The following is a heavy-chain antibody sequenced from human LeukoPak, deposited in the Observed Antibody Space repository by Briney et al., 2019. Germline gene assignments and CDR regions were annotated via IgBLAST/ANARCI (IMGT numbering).Heavy chain of an antibody. CDR2: IIPIFGTA. CDR1: GGTFSSYA. V-gene: IGHV1-69*05. J-gene: IGHJ4*02. CDR3: AREPCSGGSCRTFDY. Sequence: SVKVSFKASGGTFSSYAISWVRQAPGQGLEWMGGIIPIFGTANYAQKFQGRVTMTRDTSTSTVYMELSSLRSEDTAVYYCAREPCSGGSCRTFDYWGQGTLVTVSS. D-gene: IGHD2-15*01.